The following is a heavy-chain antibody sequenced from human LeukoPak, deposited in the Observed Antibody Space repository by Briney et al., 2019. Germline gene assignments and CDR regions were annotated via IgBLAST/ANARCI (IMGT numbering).Heavy chain of an antibody. CDR2: IIPIFGTA. V-gene: IGHV1-69*01. J-gene: IGHJ3*02. D-gene: IGHD3-22*01. CDR3: AREYYYDSSGTGSAFDI. CDR1: GGTFSSYA. Sequence: GSSVKVSCKASGGTFSSYAISWVRQAPGQGLEWMGGIIPIFGTANYAQKFQGRVTITADESTSTAYMELSSLRSEDTAVYYCAREYYYDSSGTGSAFDIWGQGTMVTVSS.